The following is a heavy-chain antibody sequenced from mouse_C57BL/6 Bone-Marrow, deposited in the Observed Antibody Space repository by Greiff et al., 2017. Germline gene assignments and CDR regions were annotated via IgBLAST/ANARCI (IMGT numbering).Heavy chain of an antibody. CDR2: IDPEDGET. V-gene: IGHV14-2*01. CDR3: ARLGTTVVATDYYAMDY. J-gene: IGHJ4*01. D-gene: IGHD1-1*01. CDR1: GFNIKDYY. Sequence: EVQLQESGAELVKPGASVKLSCTASGFNIKDYYMHWVKQRTEQGLEWIGRIDPEDGETKYAPKFPGKATITADTSSNTAYLPLSSLTSEDTAVYYCARLGTTVVATDYYAMDYWGQGTSVTVSS.